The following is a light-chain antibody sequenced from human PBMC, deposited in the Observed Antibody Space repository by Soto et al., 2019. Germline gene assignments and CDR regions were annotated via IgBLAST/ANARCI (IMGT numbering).Light chain of an antibody. J-gene: IGKJ1*01. V-gene: IGKV3-20*01. Sequence: IVLTQFPGTLSLSPGERATLSCRASQSVSSSYLAWYQQKPGQAPRLLIYGASSRATGIPDRFSGSGSGTDFTLTISRLEPEDFAVYYCQQYGSSWTFGQGTKVDIK. CDR1: QSVSSSY. CDR2: GAS. CDR3: QQYGSSWT.